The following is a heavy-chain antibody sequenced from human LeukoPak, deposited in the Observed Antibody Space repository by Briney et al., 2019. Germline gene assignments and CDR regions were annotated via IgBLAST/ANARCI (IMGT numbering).Heavy chain of an antibody. CDR2: ISSSSSYI. CDR3: ARGSAGYSSSWFPDDY. V-gene: IGHV3-21*01. D-gene: IGHD6-13*01. Sequence: GGSLRLSCAASGFTFSSYSMNWVRQAPGKELEWVSSISSSSSYIYYADSVKGRFTISRDNAKNSLYLQMNSLRAEDTAVYYCARGSAGYSSSWFPDDYWGQGTLVTVSS. CDR1: GFTFSSYS. J-gene: IGHJ4*02.